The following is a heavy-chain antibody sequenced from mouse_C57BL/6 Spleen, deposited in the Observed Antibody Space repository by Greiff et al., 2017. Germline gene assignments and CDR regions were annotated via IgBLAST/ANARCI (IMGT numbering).Heavy chain of an antibody. D-gene: IGHD2-4*01. CDR2: IYPRSGNT. J-gene: IGHJ4*01. V-gene: IGHV1-81*01. Sequence: QVQLKESGAELARPGASVKLSCKASGYTFTSYGISWVKQRTGQGLEWIGEIYPRSGNTYYNEKFKGKATLTADKSSSTAYMELRSLTSEDSAVYFCARNYDYDGVYAMDYWGQGTSVTVSS. CDR1: GYTFTSYG. CDR3: ARNYDYDGVYAMDY.